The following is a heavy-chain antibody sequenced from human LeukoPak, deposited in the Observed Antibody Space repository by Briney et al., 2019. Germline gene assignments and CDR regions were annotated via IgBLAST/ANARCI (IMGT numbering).Heavy chain of an antibody. D-gene: IGHD4-17*01. CDR2: IYPVDSYT. J-gene: IGHJ6*02. CDR1: GYSFTFTKNW. CDR3: ARHLATVTASRQYSYYGMDV. Sequence: GESLKISCKASGYSFTFTKNWIGWVRQVPGKGLEWMGIIYPVDSYTRYNPSFQGQVTISVDKAISTSYLQWSSLKASDTAIYYCARHLATVTASRQYSYYGMDVWGQGTTVTVSS. V-gene: IGHV5-51*01.